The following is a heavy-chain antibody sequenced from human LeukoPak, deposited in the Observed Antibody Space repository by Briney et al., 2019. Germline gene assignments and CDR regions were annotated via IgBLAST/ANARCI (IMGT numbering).Heavy chain of an antibody. CDR2: ISGSGGST. V-gene: IGHV3-23*01. J-gene: IGHJ4*01. CDR3: AKDLKTYDSSGYLDY. D-gene: IGHD3-22*01. Sequence: AGFLSLASAAFGFTFSSYAMSWVRQAPGKGLEWVSAISGSGGSTYYADSVKGRFTISRDNSKNTLYLQMNSLRAEDTAVYYCAKDLKTYDSSGYLDYWGHGTLVTVSS. CDR1: GFTFSSYA.